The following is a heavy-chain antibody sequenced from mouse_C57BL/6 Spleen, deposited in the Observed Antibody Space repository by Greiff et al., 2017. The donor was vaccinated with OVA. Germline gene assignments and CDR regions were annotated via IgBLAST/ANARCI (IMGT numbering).Heavy chain of an antibody. CDR1: GYTFTSYW. CDR3: ARPHYYGSSSWYFDV. J-gene: IGHJ1*03. V-gene: IGHV1-50*01. D-gene: IGHD1-1*01. CDR2: IDPSDSYT. Sequence: VQLQQPGAELVKPGASVKLSCKASGYTFTSYWMQWVKQRPGQGLEWIGEIDPSDSYTNYNQKFKGKATLTVDTSSSTAYMQLSSLTSEDSAVYYCARPHYYGSSSWYFDVWGTGTTVTVSS.